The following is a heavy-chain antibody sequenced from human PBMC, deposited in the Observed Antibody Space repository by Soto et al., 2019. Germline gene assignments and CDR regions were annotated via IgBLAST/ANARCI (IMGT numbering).Heavy chain of an antibody. V-gene: IGHV4-4*02. Sequence: QVQLQESGPGLVKPSGTLSLTCAVSGGSISSSNWWSWVRQPPGKGLDWIGEIYHSGSTNYNPSLKSPVTISVDKSKNQFSLKLSSVTDADTDVYYCAKCITALGPIDYWGQGTLVTVSS. J-gene: IGHJ4*02. CDR3: AKCITALGPIDY. D-gene: IGHD6-6*01. CDR1: GGSISSSNW. CDR2: IYHSGST.